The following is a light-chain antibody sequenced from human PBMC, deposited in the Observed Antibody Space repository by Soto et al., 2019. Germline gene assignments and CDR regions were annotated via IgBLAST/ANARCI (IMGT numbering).Light chain of an antibody. CDR2: SAS. CDR1: QGISSF. Sequence: DVQMTQSPSSLSASVGDRVTITCRASQGISSFLAWYQQIPGKVPKLLIYSASTLQSGVPSRFSGSGSETEFTLTIRSLQSEDFAVYFCQQYNNWPSFGQGTRLEIK. J-gene: IGKJ5*01. V-gene: IGKV1-27*01. CDR3: QQYNNWPS.